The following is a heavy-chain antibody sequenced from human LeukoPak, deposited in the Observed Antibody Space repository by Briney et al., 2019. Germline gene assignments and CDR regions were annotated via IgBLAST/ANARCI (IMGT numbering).Heavy chain of an antibody. CDR2: IYHSGST. CDR1: GGSISSGGYY. J-gene: IGHJ4*02. Sequence: SETLSLTCTVSGGSISSGGYYWSWIRQPPGKGLEWIGYIYHSGSTYYNPSLKSRVTISVDTSKNQFSLKLSSVTAADTAVYYCARLGYYYGSGTMDYWGQGTLVTVSS. V-gene: IGHV4-30-2*01. CDR3: ARLGYYYGSGTMDY. D-gene: IGHD3-10*01.